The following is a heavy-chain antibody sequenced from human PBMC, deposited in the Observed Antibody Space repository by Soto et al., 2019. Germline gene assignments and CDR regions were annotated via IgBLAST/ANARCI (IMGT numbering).Heavy chain of an antibody. CDR1: GFTFSSYA. V-gene: IGHV3-23*01. J-gene: IGHJ6*02. CDR3: ARRGSSVYSHAMDV. D-gene: IGHD2-2*01. CDR2: ISGSGGST. Sequence: PGGSLRLSCAASGFTFSSYAMSWVRQAPGKGLEWVSAISGSGGSTYSADSVKGRFTISRDKSRNTLYLQMNSLRAEDSAVYYCARRGSSVYSHAMDVWGQGTTVTVSS.